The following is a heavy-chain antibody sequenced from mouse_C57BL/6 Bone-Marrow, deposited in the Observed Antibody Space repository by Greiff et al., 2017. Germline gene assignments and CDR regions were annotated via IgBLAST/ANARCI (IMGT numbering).Heavy chain of an antibody. V-gene: IGHV1-81*01. CDR1: GYTFISYG. CDR2: IYPRSGNT. D-gene: IGHD2-2*01. Sequence: QVQLQQSGAELARPGASVKLSCKASGYTFISYGISWVKQRTGQGLEWIGEIYPRSGNTYYNEKFKGKATLTADKSSSTAYMELRSLTSEDSAVYFCARQGLRRAAWFAYWGQGTLVTVSA. J-gene: IGHJ3*01. CDR3: ARQGLRRAAWFAY.